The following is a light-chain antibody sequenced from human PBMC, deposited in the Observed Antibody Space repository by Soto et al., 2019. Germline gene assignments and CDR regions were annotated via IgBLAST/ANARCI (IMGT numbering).Light chain of an antibody. V-gene: IGLV2-14*01. CDR1: SSDVGGYNY. Sequence: QSVLTQPASVSGSPGQSITISCTGTSSDVGGYNYVSWYQQHPGKAPKLMIYEFSNRPSGVSNRFSGSKSGNTASLTISGLQGVDGGDYYCSAYTSSSTYVSGTGTKGTVL. J-gene: IGLJ1*01. CDR2: EFS. CDR3: SAYTSSSTYV.